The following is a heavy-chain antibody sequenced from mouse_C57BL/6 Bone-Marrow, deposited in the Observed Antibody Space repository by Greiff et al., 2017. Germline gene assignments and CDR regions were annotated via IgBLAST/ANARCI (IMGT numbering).Heavy chain of an antibody. CDR1: GFTFSSYG. CDR2: ISSGGSYT. CDR3: ARPSGDY. J-gene: IGHJ4*01. V-gene: IGHV5-6*01. Sequence: EVKLMESGGDLVKPGGSLKLSCAASGFTFSSYGMSWVRQTPDKRLEWVATISSGGSYTYYPDSVKGRFTNSRDNAKNTLYLQMNSLKSEDTAMYYCARPSGDYWGQGTSVTVSS.